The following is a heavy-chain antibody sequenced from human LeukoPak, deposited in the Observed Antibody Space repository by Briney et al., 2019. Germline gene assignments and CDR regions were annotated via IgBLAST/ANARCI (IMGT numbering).Heavy chain of an antibody. CDR2: IYWDDDK. J-gene: IGHJ6*02. V-gene: IGHV2-5*02. Sequence: ESGPTLVNPTQTLTLTCTFSGFSLSTSGVGVGWIRQPPGKALGWLALIYWDDDKRYSPSLRSRLTITKDTSKNHVVLTMTNMDPVDTATYYCARTRLVVTAIQGNYYDMDVWGQGTTVTVSS. CDR1: GFSLSTSGVG. D-gene: IGHD2-21*02. CDR3: ARTRLVVTAIQGNYYDMDV.